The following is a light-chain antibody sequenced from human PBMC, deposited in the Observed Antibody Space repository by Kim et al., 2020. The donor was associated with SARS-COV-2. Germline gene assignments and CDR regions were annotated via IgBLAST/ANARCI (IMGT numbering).Light chain of an antibody. J-gene: IGKJ4*01. CDR2: DAS. CDR3: QQRSNWPLT. V-gene: IGKV3-11*01. CDR1: RSVSSY. Sequence: LSAGEGATLSCRTSRSVSSYLAWYQQKPGQAPRLLIYDASSRATGIPGRFSGSGSGTDFTLTISRLEPEDFAVYYCQQRSNWPLTFGGGTKVDIK.